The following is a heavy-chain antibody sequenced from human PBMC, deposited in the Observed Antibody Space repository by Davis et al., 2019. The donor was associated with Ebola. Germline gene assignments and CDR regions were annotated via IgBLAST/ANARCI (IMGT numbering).Heavy chain of an antibody. Sequence: SVPVPRLTSRYTFTDYFLHWVRQAPGQGLAWMGWINPNSGGTNYAQNFQGWVTMTRDTSISTAYMALSRLRTDDTAVYYCARGALGYCSGGSCYYYCHMDVWGKGTTVTVSS. CDR3: ARGALGYCSGGSCYYYCHMDV. CDR2: INPNSGGT. J-gene: IGHJ6*03. CDR1: RYTFTDYF. D-gene: IGHD2-15*01. V-gene: IGHV1-2*04.